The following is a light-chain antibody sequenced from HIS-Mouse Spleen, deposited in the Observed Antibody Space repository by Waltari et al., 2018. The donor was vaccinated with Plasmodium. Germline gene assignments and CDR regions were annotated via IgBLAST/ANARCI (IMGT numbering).Light chain of an antibody. CDR1: ALPNKY. J-gene: IGLJ3*02. V-gene: IGLV3-10*01. CDR2: EDS. CDR3: YSTDSSGNHRV. Sequence: SYELTQPPSVSVSPGQTARITCSGDALPNKYAYWYQQKSGQAPVLVLYEDSKRPPGIPGRCYGSSSGTMATLTISGAQVEDEADYYCYSTDSSGNHRVFGGGTKLTVL.